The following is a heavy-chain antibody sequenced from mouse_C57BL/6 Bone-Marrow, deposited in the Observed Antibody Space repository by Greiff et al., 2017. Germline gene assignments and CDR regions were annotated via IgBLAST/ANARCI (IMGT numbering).Heavy chain of an antibody. CDR1: GFSLTSYA. J-gene: IGHJ4*01. CDR3: ARELGYDERDAMDY. CDR2: IRTGGGT. Sequence: VQLQQSGPGLVAPSPSLSITCTVSGFSLTSYAISWVRQPPGKGLEWLGVIRTGGGTNYNSALKSRLSISKDNSKSQVFLKMNSLQTDDTARYYCARELGYDERDAMDYWGQGTSVTVSS. V-gene: IGHV2-9-1*01. D-gene: IGHD2-2*01.